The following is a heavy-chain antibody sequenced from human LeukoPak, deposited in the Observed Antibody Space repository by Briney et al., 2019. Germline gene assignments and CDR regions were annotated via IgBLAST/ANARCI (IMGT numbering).Heavy chain of an antibody. V-gene: IGHV3-30*03. Sequence: GGSLRLSCAASGFTFSSYSMNWVRQAPGKGLEWVAVISYDGSNKYYADSVKGRFTISRDNSKNTLYLQMNSLRAEDTAVYYCAGEGAHGDYDYWGQGTLVTVSS. CDR1: GFTFSSYS. CDR3: AGEGAHGDYDY. CDR2: ISYDGSNK. D-gene: IGHD4-17*01. J-gene: IGHJ4*02.